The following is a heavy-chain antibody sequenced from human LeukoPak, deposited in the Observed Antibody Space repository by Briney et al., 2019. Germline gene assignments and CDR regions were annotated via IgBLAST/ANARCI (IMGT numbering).Heavy chain of an antibody. V-gene: IGHV3-7*01. J-gene: IGHJ4*02. CDR1: GFTFSTYW. CDR2: INQDGSQK. D-gene: IGHD2-8*01. CDR3: VYTTRSRSFDY. Sequence: GGSLRLSCAASGFTFSTYWMSWVRQAPGKGREWVANINQDGSQKHYVDSVEGRFTISRDNAKDSVYLQMNSLRAEDTAVYYCVYTTRSRSFDYWGQGTLVTVSS.